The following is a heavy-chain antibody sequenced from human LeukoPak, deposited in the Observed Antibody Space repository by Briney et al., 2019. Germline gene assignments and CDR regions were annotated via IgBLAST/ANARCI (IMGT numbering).Heavy chain of an antibody. J-gene: IGHJ4*02. V-gene: IGHV3-66*01. D-gene: IGHD4-17*01. CDR1: GFTVSSNY. CDR3: ARASLRDDYFDY. Sequence: GGSLRLSCAASGFTVSSNYMSWVRQAPGKGLEWVSVIYSGGSTYYADSVKGRFTISRDNSKNTPYLQMNSLRAEDTAVYYCARASLRDDYFDYWGQGTLVSVSS. CDR2: IYSGGST.